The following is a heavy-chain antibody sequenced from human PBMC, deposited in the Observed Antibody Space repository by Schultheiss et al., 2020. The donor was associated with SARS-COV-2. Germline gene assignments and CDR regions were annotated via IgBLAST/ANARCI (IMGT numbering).Heavy chain of an antibody. Sequence: GGSLRLSCAASGFTFSDYYMSWIRQAPGKGLEWVAVISYDGSNKYYADSVKGRFTISRDNAKNTLYLQMNSLRAEDTAVYYCARDLGDAFDIWGQGTMVTVSS. CDR3: ARDLGDAFDI. CDR1: GFTFSDYY. CDR2: ISYDGSNK. V-gene: IGHV3-30*07. J-gene: IGHJ3*02. D-gene: IGHD7-27*01.